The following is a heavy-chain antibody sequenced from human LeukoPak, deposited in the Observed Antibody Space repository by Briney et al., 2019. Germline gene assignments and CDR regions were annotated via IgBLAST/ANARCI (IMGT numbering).Heavy chain of an antibody. J-gene: IGHJ4*02. D-gene: IGHD5-24*01. Sequence: ASVNVSCKASGYTFTIYYMHWVRQAPGQGLEWMGIINPSGGSTSYAQKFQGRVTMTRDTSTSTVYMELSSLRSEDTAVYYCAKSRDGYNPTDYWGQGTLVTVSS. CDR1: GYTFTIYY. V-gene: IGHV1-46*01. CDR2: INPSGGST. CDR3: AKSRDGYNPTDY.